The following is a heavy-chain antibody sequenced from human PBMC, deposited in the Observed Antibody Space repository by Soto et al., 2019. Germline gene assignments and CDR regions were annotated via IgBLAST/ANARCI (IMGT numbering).Heavy chain of an antibody. V-gene: IGHV6-1*01. CDR3: ARDSPGYGDYVLFDY. CDR2: TYYRSKWYN. J-gene: IGHJ4*02. Sequence: SQTLSLTFAISGGSVSRNSVAWDWIRQSPSRGLEWLGRTYYRSKWYNDYAVSVKSRITINPDTSKNQFSLQLNSVTPEDTAVHYCARDSPGYGDYVLFDYWGQGTLVTVSS. D-gene: IGHD4-17*01. CDR1: GGSVSRNSVA.